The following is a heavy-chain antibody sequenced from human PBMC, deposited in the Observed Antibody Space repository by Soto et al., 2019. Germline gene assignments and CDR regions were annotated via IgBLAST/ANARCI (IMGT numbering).Heavy chain of an antibody. V-gene: IGHV2-5*01. D-gene: IGHD2-2*01. CDR2: IFWNDDK. CDR1: GFSLSTSGVG. J-gene: IGHJ5*02. CDR3: AHRQRPDCISTSCSNWFDP. Sequence: GSGPTLVNPTQTLTLTCTFSGFSLSTSGVGVGWIRQPPGKALEWLALIFWNDDKRYSPSLKSRLTITKDTSKNQVVLTMTNMDPVDTATYYCAHRQRPDCISTSCSNWFDPWGQGTLVTVSS.